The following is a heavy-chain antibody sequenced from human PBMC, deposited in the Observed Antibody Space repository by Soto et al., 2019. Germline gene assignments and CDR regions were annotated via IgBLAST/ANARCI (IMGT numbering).Heavy chain of an antibody. CDR3: ARDRVTMVRGVITHDAFDI. CDR2: IIPIFGTT. Sequence: QVQLVQSGAEVKKPGSSVKVSCKASGGTFSSYAISWVRQAPGQGLEWMGGIIPIFGTTNYAQKFQGRVTITADESTSTAYMELSSLRSEDTAVYYCARDRVTMVRGVITHDAFDIWGQGTMVTVSS. V-gene: IGHV1-69*01. J-gene: IGHJ3*02. CDR1: GGTFSSYA. D-gene: IGHD3-10*01.